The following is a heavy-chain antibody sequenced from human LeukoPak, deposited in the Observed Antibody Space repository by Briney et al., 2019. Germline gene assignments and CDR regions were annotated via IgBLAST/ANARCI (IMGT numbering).Heavy chain of an antibody. D-gene: IGHD3-22*01. J-gene: IGHJ5*02. CDR1: GGTFTYI. CDR2: MIPILGKT. CDR3: ARDRRAEHDSSGYYRGDWFDP. V-gene: IGHV1-69*08. Sequence: GASVKVSCKASGGTFTYIISWVRQAPGQGLEWMGRMIPILGKTNYAQKFQGRVTITADKSTSTAYMELSSLRSDDTAVYYCARDRRAEHDSSGYYRGDWFDPWGQGTLVTVSS.